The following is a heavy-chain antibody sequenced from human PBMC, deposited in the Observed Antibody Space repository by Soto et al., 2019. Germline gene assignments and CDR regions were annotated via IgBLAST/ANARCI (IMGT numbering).Heavy chain of an antibody. CDR2: TYYSGST. Sequence: QLQLQESGPGLVKPSETLSLTCTVSGGSISSSSYYWGWIRQPPGKGLEWIGSTYYSGSTNYNPSLKSRVTLSVDMSKNQFSLKLSSVTAADTAVYYCARHTYWGSTTYSFDYWGQGTLVTVSS. D-gene: IGHD7-27*01. CDR1: GGSISSSSYY. V-gene: IGHV4-39*01. J-gene: IGHJ4*02. CDR3: ARHTYWGSTTYSFDY.